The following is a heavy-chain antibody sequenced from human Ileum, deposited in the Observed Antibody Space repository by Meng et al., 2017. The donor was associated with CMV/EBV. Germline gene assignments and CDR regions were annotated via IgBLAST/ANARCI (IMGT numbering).Heavy chain of an antibody. CDR2: ISDSGGST. CDR3: AKDWPRNWFDP. V-gene: IGHV3-23*01. J-gene: IGHJ5*02. CDR1: GFTFSNHA. Sequence: GESLKISCAASGFTFSNHAMTWVCQGPGKGLEWVSSISDSGGSTYYVDSVKGRFDISRDNSKNTLFLQMNSLRVDDTAAYYCAKDWPRNWFDPWGQGNLGNVS.